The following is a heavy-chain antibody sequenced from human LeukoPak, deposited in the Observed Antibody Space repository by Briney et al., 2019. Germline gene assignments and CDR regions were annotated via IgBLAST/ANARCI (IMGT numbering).Heavy chain of an antibody. CDR2: IRNRANSYT. D-gene: IGHD3-10*01. CDR3: ARRVSGSGTYYDY. Sequence: GGSLRLSWAGSGFTFSDHYMDWVRQAPGKGLEWVGRIRNRANSYTEYAASVKGGFTISRDDSKTSLYLQMDSLQAEGTAVYYCARRVSGSGTYYDYWGQGALVTVSS. J-gene: IGHJ4*02. V-gene: IGHV3-72*01. CDR1: GFTFSDHY.